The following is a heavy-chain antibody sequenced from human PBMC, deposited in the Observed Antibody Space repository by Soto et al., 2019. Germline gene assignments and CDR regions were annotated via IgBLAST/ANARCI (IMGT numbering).Heavy chain of an antibody. J-gene: IGHJ4*02. CDR1: GGSISSSSYY. CDR3: ARHAGSSHGPTNLSPFDY. Sequence: SETLSLTCTVSGGSISSSSYYWGWIRQPPGKGLEWIGSIYYSGSTYYNPSLKSRVTISVDTSKNQFSLKLSSVTAADTAVYYCARHAGSSHGPTNLSPFDYWGQGTLVTVSS. D-gene: IGHD6-6*01. V-gene: IGHV4-39*01. CDR2: IYYSGST.